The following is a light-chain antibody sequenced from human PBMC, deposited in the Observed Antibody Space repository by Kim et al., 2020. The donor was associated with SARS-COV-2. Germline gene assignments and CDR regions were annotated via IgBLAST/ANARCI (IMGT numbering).Light chain of an antibody. CDR3: QVWDSSSDHYV. CDR1: NNESKS. V-gene: IGLV3-21*04. Sequence: QGKTAWITCGGNNNESKSVHWYQKKPGQAPVLVIYYDSDRPSGIPERFSGSNSGNTATLTISRVEAGDEADYYCQVWDSSSDHYVFGTGTKVTVL. J-gene: IGLJ1*01. CDR2: YDS.